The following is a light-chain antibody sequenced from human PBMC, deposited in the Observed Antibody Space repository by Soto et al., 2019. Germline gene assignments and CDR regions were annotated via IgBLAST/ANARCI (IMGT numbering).Light chain of an antibody. CDR1: QSVSSSY. V-gene: IGKV3-20*01. J-gene: IGKJ4*01. CDR3: QQYESSPLT. CDR2: GAS. Sequence: EIVLTQSPGTLSLSPGERATLSCRASQSVSSSYLAWYQQTPGQAPRLLIYGASSRATGIPDRFSGSGSGTDFTLTISRLEPEDFAVYYCQQYESSPLTFGGGTQVEIK.